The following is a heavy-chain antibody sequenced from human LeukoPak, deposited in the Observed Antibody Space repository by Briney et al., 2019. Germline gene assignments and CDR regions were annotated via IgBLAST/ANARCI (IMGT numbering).Heavy chain of an antibody. Sequence: SVKVSCKASGYTFTSYAMHWVRQAPGQRLEWMGWINAGNGNTKYSQKFQGRVTITRDTSASTAYMELSSLRSEDTAVYYCARDPEGGSGSYYPFDYWGQGTLVTVSS. D-gene: IGHD3-10*01. CDR2: INAGNGNT. J-gene: IGHJ4*02. CDR1: GYTFTSYA. CDR3: ARDPEGGSGSYYPFDY. V-gene: IGHV1-3*01.